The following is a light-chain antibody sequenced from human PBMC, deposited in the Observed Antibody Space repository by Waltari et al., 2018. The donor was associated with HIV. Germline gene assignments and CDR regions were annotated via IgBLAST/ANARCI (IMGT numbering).Light chain of an antibody. V-gene: IGKV2D-29*01. Sequence: DIVMTQTPLSLSVTPGQPASISCKSSQSLLHSYGKTYLYWYLQRPGQPPQPLMYEVSTRFAGVPDRFSGSGSGTDFTLRISRVEAEDVGVYYCMQTVQLSWTFGQGTKVQIK. CDR1: QSLLHSYGKTY. J-gene: IGKJ1*01. CDR2: EVS. CDR3: MQTVQLSWT.